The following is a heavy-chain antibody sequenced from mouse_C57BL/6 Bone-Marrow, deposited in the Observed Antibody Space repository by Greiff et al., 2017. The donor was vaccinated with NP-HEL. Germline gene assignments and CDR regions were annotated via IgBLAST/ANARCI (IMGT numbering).Heavy chain of an antibody. CDR2: SRNKANDYTT. J-gene: IGHJ1*03. Sequence: EVKLVESGGGLVQSGRSLRLSCATSGFTFSDFYMEWVRQAPGKGLEWIAASRNKANDYTTDYSASVKGRFIVSSDNSHSILYRRMHALRTEDTAIYYGARDALDWYFDVWDTGTTVTVSS. V-gene: IGHV7-1*01. CDR1: GFTFSDFY. CDR3: ARDALDWYFDV.